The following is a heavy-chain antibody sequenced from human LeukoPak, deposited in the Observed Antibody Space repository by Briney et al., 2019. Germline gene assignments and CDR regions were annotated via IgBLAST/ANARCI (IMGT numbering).Heavy chain of an antibody. CDR1: GLTLSNYW. CDR2: IKQDGNEK. CDR3: AARSSGNPYF. Sequence: GGSLRLSCTASGLTLSNYWMIWVRQAPGKGLQWVAKIKQDGNEKYYVDSVKGRFTISRDNAENSLYLQMNSLRVEDTAVYYCAARSSGNPYFWGQGTLVTVSS. J-gene: IGHJ4*02. D-gene: IGHD1-26*01. V-gene: IGHV3-7*03.